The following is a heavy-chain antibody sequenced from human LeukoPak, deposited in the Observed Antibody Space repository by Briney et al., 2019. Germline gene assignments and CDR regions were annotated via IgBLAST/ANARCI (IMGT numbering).Heavy chain of an antibody. V-gene: IGHV3-30-3*01. CDR2: VLHDGSIT. D-gene: IGHD4/OR15-4a*01. CDR3: ARADPRFYAASGTFDY. CDR1: NFTFSFFT. Sequence: TGGSLRLSCAASNFTFSFFTMHWVRQAPGKGLEWLGFVLHDGSITNYADSVKGRFTISRDNSKNMLFLQMNGLRPEDTAVYFCARADPRFYAASGTFDYWGQGTLVTVSS. J-gene: IGHJ4*02.